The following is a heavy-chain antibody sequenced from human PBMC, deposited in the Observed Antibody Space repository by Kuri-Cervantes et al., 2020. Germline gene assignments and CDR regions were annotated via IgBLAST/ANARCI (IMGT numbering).Heavy chain of an antibody. CDR2: ISGSGGST. J-gene: IGHJ4*02. Sequence: GESLKISCVASGFTFRSYAMSWVRQAPGRGLEWGSAISGSGGSTYYADSVKGRFTISRDNSKNTLYLQMNSLRAEDTAVYYCVCVVDSGYEMGTFDYWGQGTLVTVSS. CDR1: GFTFRSYA. D-gene: IGHD5-12*01. V-gene: IGHV3-23*01. CDR3: VCVVDSGYEMGTFDY.